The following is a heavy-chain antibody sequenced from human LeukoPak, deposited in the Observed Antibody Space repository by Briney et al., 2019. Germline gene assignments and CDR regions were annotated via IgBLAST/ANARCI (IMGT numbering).Heavy chain of an antibody. CDR2: ISSSGSTI. V-gene: IGHV3-11*01. J-gene: IGHJ4*02. D-gene: IGHD6-13*01. Sequence: KSGGSLRLSCAASGFTFSDYYMSWIRQAPGKGLEWVSYISSSGSTINYADSVKGRFTISRDNAKNSLYLQMNSLRAEDTAVYYCAIDRSGGAAAWFSSQIDYWGQGTLVTVSS. CDR1: GFTFSDYY. CDR3: AIDRSGGAAAWFSSQIDY.